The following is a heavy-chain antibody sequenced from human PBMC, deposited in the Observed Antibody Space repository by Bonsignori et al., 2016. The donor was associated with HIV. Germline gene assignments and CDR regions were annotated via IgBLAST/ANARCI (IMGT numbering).Heavy chain of an antibody. CDR3: ARHNSVTTALDI. J-gene: IGHJ3*02. Sequence: VRQMPGKGLEWMGAIYPKDSDARYRPSFQGQVTASVDSSINTAYLQWSSLKASDTAIYYCARHNSVTTALDIWGQGTMVTVSS. D-gene: IGHD4-17*01. V-gene: IGHV5-51*01. CDR2: IYPKDSDA.